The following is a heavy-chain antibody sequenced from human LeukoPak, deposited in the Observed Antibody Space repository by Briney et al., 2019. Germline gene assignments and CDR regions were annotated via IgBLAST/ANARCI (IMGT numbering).Heavy chain of an antibody. Sequence: GGSLRLSCAASGFTFNTYWMSWVRQALGKGLEWVANIKQDGSEKYYVDSVKGRFTISRDNAKNSLYLQMNSLRAEDTAVYYCARRVGYYDSSGHRDWGQGTLVTVSS. CDR2: IKQDGSEK. J-gene: IGHJ4*02. D-gene: IGHD3-22*01. CDR1: GFTFNTYW. CDR3: ARRVGYYDSSGHRD. V-gene: IGHV3-7*01.